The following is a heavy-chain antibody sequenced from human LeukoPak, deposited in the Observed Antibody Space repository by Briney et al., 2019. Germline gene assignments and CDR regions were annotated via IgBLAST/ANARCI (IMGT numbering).Heavy chain of an antibody. D-gene: IGHD3-10*01. J-gene: IGHJ4*02. CDR3: AELFVGYYFDY. V-gene: IGHV3-23*01. CDR2: ISGSGGST. Sequence: GGSLRLSCAASGFTFSSYAMSWVRQAPGKGLEWVSAISGSGGSTYYADSVKGRFTISRDNPKNTLYLQMNSLRAEDTAVYYCAELFVGYYFDYWGQGTLVTVSS. CDR1: GFTFSSYA.